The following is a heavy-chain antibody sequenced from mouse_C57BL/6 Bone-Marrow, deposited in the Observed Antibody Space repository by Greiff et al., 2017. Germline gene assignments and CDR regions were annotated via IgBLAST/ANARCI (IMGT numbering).Heavy chain of an antibody. CDR2: IDPENGGT. CDR3: TRGGDYDCDDAMAY. D-gene: IGHD2-4*01. CDR1: GYTFTDYE. V-gene: IGHV1-15*01. J-gene: IGHJ4*01. Sequence: QVQLQQSGAELVRPGASVTLSCKASGYTFTDYEMHWVKQTPVHGLEWIGAIDPENGGTAYNQKFKGKAILTADKSSSTAYMELRSLTSEDSAVDYCTRGGDYDCDDAMAYWGQGTSVTVSS.